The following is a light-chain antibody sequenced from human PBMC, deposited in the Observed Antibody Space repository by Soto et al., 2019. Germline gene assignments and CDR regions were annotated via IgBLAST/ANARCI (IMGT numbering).Light chain of an antibody. CDR3: QQYNNWPPFT. CDR1: QSVSSN. V-gene: IGKV3-15*01. J-gene: IGKJ3*01. Sequence: EIVMTQSPATLSVSPGERATLSCRASQSVSSNLAWYHQKPCQAPRLLIFGASTRATGIPARFSGSGSGTEFTLTISSLQSEDFAVYYCQQYNNWPPFTFGPGTKVDIK. CDR2: GAS.